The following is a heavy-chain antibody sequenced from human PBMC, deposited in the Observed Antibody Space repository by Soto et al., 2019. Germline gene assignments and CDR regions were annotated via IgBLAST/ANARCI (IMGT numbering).Heavy chain of an antibody. CDR3: ALSGSYFRDFDF. V-gene: IGHV1-69*06. J-gene: IGHJ4*02. Sequence: QVHLVQSATEMKKPGSSVQVSCKASGGSFSSYAVSWLRQAPGQGLEWMGGIIPMFRSTKYAGKFQGRVTIAADTSTGTASMDLNSLTSEDTAVYYCALSGSYFRDFDFWGQGTLVTVSS. CDR1: GGSFSSYA. CDR2: IIPMFRST. D-gene: IGHD1-26*01.